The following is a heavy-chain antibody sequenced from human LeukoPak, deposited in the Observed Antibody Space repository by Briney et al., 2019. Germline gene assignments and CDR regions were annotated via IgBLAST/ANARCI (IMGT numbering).Heavy chain of an antibody. D-gene: IGHD4-17*01. CDR1: GFTFSSYS. CDR3: ARDSDYGDYPYDY. Sequence: GGSLRLSCVASGFTFSSYSMNWVRQAPGKGLEWVSSISSSSSYIYYADSVKGRFTISRDNAKNSLYLQMNSLRAEDTAVYYCARDSDYGDYPYDYWGQGTLVTVSS. J-gene: IGHJ4*02. V-gene: IGHV3-21*01. CDR2: ISSSSSYI.